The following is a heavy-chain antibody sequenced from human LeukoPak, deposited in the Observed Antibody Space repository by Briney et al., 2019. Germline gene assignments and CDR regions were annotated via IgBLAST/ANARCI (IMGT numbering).Heavy chain of an antibody. J-gene: IGHJ4*02. CDR1: GIPFTRYY. CDR2: INPSGTIT. V-gene: IGHV1-46*01. Sequence: ASVEVSCKASGIPFTRYYIHWVRQAPGRGLEWMGKINPSGTITTYAPKYQGRVTVTKDTSTNTVYMELSSLRSDDTAVYYCALIAPPHNWGQGTLVTVSS. CDR3: ALIAPPHN. D-gene: IGHD6-13*01.